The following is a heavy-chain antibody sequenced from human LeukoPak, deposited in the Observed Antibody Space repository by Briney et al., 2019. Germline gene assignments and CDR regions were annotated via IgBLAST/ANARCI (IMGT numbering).Heavy chain of an antibody. CDR1: GRSVSSGSYY. CDR3: AISPAQGLWPTGHAFEI. Sequence: SQSLSLTCTVSGRSVSSGSYYWSWLRQPPGTGLEWTGHIYYSGSTNYNPSLKSRVTISVDTSKNQFSLKLSSVTAADTAVYYWAISPAQGLWPTGHAFEIWGQGTMVTVSS. CDR2: IYYSGST. V-gene: IGHV4-61*01. D-gene: IGHD3-16*01. J-gene: IGHJ3*02.